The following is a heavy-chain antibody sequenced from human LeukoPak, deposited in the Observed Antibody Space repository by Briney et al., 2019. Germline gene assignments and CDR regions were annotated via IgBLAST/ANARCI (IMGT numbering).Heavy chain of an antibody. CDR2: ISYDGSNK. V-gene: IGHV3-30-3*01. D-gene: IGHD3-10*01. J-gene: IGHJ4*02. Sequence: PGGSLRLSCAASGFTFSSYAMTWVRQAPGKGLEWVAVISYDGSNKYYADSVKGRFTISRDNSKNTLYLQMNSLRAEDTAVYYCARYLVGSGSYHAMTGHFDYWGQGTLVTVSS. CDR3: ARYLVGSGSYHAMTGHFDY. CDR1: GFTFSSYA.